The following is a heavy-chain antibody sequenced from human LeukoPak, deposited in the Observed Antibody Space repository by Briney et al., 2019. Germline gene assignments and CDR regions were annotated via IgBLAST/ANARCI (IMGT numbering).Heavy chain of an antibody. D-gene: IGHD6-19*01. CDR3: AKDLGDVAVAAQAY. CDR1: GFTFSSYA. V-gene: IGHV3-23*01. Sequence: GGSLRLSCAASGFTFSSYAMSWVRQAPGKGLEWVSAISGSGGSTYYADSVKGWFTISRDNSKNTLYLQMNSLRAEDTAVYYCAKDLGDVAVAAQAYWGQGTLVTVSS. J-gene: IGHJ4*02. CDR2: ISGSGGST.